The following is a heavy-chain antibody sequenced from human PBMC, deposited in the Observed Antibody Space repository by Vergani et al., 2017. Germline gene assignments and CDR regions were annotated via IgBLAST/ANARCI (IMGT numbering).Heavy chain of an antibody. CDR1: GGTFSSYA. CDR2: IIPILGIA. J-gene: IGHJ5*02. Sequence: QVQLVQSGAEVKKPGSSVKVSCKASGGTFSSYAISWVRQAPGQGLEWMGRIIPILGIANYAQKFQGRVTITADKSTSTAYMGLSSLRSEDTAVYYCAREPGNDYGDYGSWFDPWGQGTLVTVSS. CDR3: AREPGNDYGDYGSWFDP. V-gene: IGHV1-69*04. D-gene: IGHD4-17*01.